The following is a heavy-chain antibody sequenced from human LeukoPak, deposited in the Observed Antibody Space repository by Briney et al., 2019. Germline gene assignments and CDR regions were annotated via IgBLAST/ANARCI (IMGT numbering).Heavy chain of an antibody. CDR2: INSNSGVT. CDR1: GYTFIDYF. V-gene: IGHV1-2*02. CDR3: ARAVSGTLGGAFDI. D-gene: IGHD1-7*01. J-gene: IGHJ3*02. Sequence: ASVTVSCKASGYTFIDYFIHWMRQTPGQGLEWLGWINSNSGVTRYAQKFQDRVTMTRDTAAYMELSSLKSDDTAVYYCARAVSGTLGGAFDIWGQGTAVTVSS.